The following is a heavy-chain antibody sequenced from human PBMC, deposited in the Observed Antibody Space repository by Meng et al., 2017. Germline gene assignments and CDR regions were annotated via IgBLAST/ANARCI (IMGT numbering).Heavy chain of an antibody. V-gene: IGHV1-46*01. J-gene: IGHJ4*02. CDR1: GGTFTSYY. CDR2: INRSDGRI. D-gene: IGHD2-21*02. Sequence: QAQLVQSGAEVKKPGSSVKVSCKASGGTFTSYYMHWVRQAPGQGLEWMGTINRSDGRITYAQKFQGRVTMTRDTSTSTVYMELSSLRSEDTAVYYCAREPPDSYYFDYWGQGTLVTVSS. CDR3: AREPPDSYYFDY.